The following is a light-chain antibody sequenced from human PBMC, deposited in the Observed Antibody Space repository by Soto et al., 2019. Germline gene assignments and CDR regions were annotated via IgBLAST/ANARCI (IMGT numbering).Light chain of an antibody. CDR3: QSYDRSLSVV. V-gene: IGLV1-40*01. J-gene: IGLJ2*01. Sequence: QSVLTQPPSVSGAPGQRVTISCTGSSSNIGAGYDVHWYQQLPGTAPKLLIYGNSNRPSGVPDRFSGSKSGTSASLAITKLRAEDEADYYCQSYDRSLSVVFGGGTKLTVL. CDR2: GNS. CDR1: SSNIGAGYD.